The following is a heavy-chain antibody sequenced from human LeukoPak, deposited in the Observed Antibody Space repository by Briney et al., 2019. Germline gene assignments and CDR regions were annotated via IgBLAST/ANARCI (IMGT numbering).Heavy chain of an antibody. D-gene: IGHD3-3*01. Sequence: GGSLRLSCAASGFTFSSYSMNWVRQAPGKGLEWVSSISSSSSYIYYADSVKGRFTISRDNAKNSLYLQMNSLGAEDTAVYYCARSRSYYDFWSGYLFSDYWGQGTLVTVSS. CDR1: GFTFSSYS. CDR2: ISSSSSYI. CDR3: ARSRSYYDFWSGYLFSDY. J-gene: IGHJ4*02. V-gene: IGHV3-21*01.